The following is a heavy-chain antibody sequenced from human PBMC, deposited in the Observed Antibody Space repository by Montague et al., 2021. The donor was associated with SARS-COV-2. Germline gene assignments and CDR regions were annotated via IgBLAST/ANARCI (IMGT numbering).Heavy chain of an antibody. CDR1: GGSIRGYY. Sequence: SETLSLTCSVYGGSIRGYYWSWLRQPPGKGLEWIGQINYSGSNTYNPSFKSRVTISIDTSKNQFSLNLRSVTAADTAVYYCVRANKRESTSPHHYYCNGINLWGQGTTVTVSS. V-gene: IGHV4-34*01. CDR2: INYSGSN. CDR3: VRANKRESTSPHHYYCNGINL. J-gene: IGHJ6*02.